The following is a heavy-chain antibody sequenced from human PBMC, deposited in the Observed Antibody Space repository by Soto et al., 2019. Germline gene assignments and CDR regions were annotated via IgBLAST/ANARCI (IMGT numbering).Heavy chain of an antibody. J-gene: IGHJ4*02. V-gene: IGHV4-34*01. Sequence: PSETLSLTCAVYGGSFSGYYWSWIRQPPGKGLEWIGEINHSGSTNYNPSLKSRVTISVDTSKNQFSLKLSSVTAADTAVYYCARGKNSYVAVRTYYFDYWGQGTLVTVSS. CDR3: ARGKNSYVAVRTYYFDY. CDR1: GGSFSGYY. D-gene: IGHD3-10*02. CDR2: INHSGST.